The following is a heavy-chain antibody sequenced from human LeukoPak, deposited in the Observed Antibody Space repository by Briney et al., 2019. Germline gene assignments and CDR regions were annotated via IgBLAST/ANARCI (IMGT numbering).Heavy chain of an antibody. J-gene: IGHJ4*02. CDR2: MNPNSGNT. CDR1: GYTFTGYY. CDR3: ARGRSSGYSSLYYFDY. Sequence: ASVKVSCKASGYTFTGYYMHWVRQAPGQGLEWMGWMNPNSGNTGYAQKFQGRVTMTRNTSISTAYMELSSLRSEDTAVYYCARGRSSGYSSLYYFDYWGQGTLVTVSS. D-gene: IGHD3-22*01. V-gene: IGHV1-8*02.